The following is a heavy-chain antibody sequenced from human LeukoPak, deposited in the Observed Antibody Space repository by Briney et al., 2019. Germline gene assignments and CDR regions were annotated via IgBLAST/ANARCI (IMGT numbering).Heavy chain of an antibody. D-gene: IGHD1-26*01. CDR3: AKGPLSGSYYLYYFDY. J-gene: IGHJ4*02. CDR1: GFTFSSYA. V-gene: IGHV3-23*01. Sequence: SGGSLRLSCAASGFTFSSYAMSWVRQAPGKGLEWVSAISGSGGSTYYADSVKGRFTISRDNSKNTLYLQMNSPRAEDTAVYYCAKGPLSGSYYLYYFDYWGQGTLVTVSS. CDR2: ISGSGGST.